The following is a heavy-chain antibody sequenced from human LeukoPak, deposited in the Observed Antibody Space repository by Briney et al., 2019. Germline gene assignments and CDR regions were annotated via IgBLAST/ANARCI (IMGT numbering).Heavy chain of an antibody. CDR2: IYYSEST. D-gene: IGHD4-17*01. CDR3: ARVDYGDAFPDY. J-gene: IGHJ4*02. V-gene: IGHV4-39*01. Sequence: SETLSLTCTVSGGSISSSSYYWGWIRQPPGKGLEWIGSIYYSESTCYNPSLKSRVTISVDTSKNQFSLKLSSVTAADTAVYYCARVDYGDAFPDYRGQGTLVTVSS. CDR1: GGSISSSSYY.